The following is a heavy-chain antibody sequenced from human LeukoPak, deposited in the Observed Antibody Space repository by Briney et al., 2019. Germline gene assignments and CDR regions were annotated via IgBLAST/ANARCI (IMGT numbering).Heavy chain of an antibody. CDR2: IYYSGST. V-gene: IGHV4-59*01. Sequence: SETLSLTCTVSSGSISSYYWSWIRQPPGKGLEWIGYIYYSGSTNYNPSLKSRVTISVDTSKNHFSLKLSSVTAADTAVYYCARPRGYSYGFPLRYWGQGTLVTVSS. J-gene: IGHJ4*02. CDR3: ARPRGYSYGFPLRY. D-gene: IGHD5-18*01. CDR1: SGSISSYY.